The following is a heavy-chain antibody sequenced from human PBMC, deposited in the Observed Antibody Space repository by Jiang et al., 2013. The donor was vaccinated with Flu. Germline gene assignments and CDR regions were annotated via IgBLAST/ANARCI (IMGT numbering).Heavy chain of an antibody. CDR2: IDPSDSYT. J-gene: IGHJ4*02. CDR3: ARHVRDSSGYYEYDY. D-gene: IGHD3-22*01. Sequence: KKPGESLRISCKGFWIQLYQLLDQLGAPDARERPGVDGRIDPSDSYTNYSPSFQGHVTISADKSISTAYLQWSSLKASDTAMYYCARHVRDSSGYYEYDYWGQGTLVTVSS. V-gene: IGHV5-10-1*01. CDR1: IQLYQLL.